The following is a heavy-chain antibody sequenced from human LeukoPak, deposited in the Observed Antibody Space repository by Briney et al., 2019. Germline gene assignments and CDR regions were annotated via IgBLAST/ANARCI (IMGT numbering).Heavy chain of an antibody. V-gene: IGHV3-30*02. J-gene: IGHJ6*03. D-gene: IGHD1-20*01. CDR2: IRYDGSNK. Sequence: PGGSLRLSCAASGFTFSSYGMHWVRQAPGKGLEWVAFIRYDGSNKYYADSVKGRFTISRDNSKNTLYLQMNSLRAEDTAVYYCARGAVTGGYYYYYMDVWGKGTTVTVSS. CDR3: ARGAVTGGYYYYYMDV. CDR1: GFTFSSYG.